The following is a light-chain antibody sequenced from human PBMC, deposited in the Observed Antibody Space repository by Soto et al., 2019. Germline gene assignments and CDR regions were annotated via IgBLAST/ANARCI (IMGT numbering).Light chain of an antibody. Sequence: DIQLTQSPSSLSASVGDSVTITCRASQSITYRLNWYQQKPGKAPKVLIYDTSNLQSGVPPRFSGSGSGTDFGLTISSLQPEDLATYYCHQTAGSPAWPFGQGTRVEAK. CDR1: QSITYR. CDR3: HQTAGSPAWP. V-gene: IGKV1-39*01. J-gene: IGKJ1*01. CDR2: DTS.